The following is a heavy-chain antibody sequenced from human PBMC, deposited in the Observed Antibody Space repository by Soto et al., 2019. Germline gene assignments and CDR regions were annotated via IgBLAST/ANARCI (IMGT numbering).Heavy chain of an antibody. D-gene: IGHD6-13*01. Sequence: SVKVSCKASGGTFSSYAISWVLQAPGQGLEWMGGIIPIFGTANYAQKFQGRVTITADESTSTAYMELSSLRSEDTAVYYCARASGIAAFSYYGMDVWGQGXTVTVYS. CDR3: ARASGIAAFSYYGMDV. J-gene: IGHJ6*02. CDR1: GGTFSSYA. CDR2: IIPIFGTA. V-gene: IGHV1-69*13.